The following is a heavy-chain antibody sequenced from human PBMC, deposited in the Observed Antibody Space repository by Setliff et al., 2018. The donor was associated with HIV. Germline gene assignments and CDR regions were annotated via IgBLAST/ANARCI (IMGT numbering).Heavy chain of an antibody. CDR2: INAGNGNT. CDR3: AGGGRRYNWNDALPSDI. V-gene: IGHV1-3*01. CDR1: GYTFTSYA. Sequence: ASVKVSCKASGYTFTSYAMHWVRQAPGQRLEWMGWINAGNGNTKYSQKFQGRVTITRDTSASTAYMELSSLRSEDTAVYYCAGGGRRYNWNDALPSDIWGQGTMVTVSS. D-gene: IGHD1-20*01. J-gene: IGHJ3*02.